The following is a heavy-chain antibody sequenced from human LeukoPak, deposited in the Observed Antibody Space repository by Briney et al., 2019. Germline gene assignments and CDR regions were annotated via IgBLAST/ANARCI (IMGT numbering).Heavy chain of an antibody. V-gene: IGHV3-66*01. CDR1: GFTVSANY. D-gene: IGHD2-21*02. CDR3: AGSLAYCGGDCRLGDY. Sequence: GGSLRLSCAASGFTVSANYMSWVRQAPGKGLEWVSVIYSVGGTYYADSVKGRFTISRDNSKNALYLQMNSLRAEDTAVYYCAGSLAYCGGDCRLGDYWGQGTLVTVSS. J-gene: IGHJ4*02. CDR2: IYSVGGT.